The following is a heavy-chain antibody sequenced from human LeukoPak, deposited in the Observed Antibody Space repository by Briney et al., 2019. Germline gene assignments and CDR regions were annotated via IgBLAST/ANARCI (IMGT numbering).Heavy chain of an antibody. CDR1: GFTFSSYW. V-gene: IGHV3-7*01. J-gene: IGHJ3*02. CDR3: ARVGYCSGGSCYGRVRDAFDI. Sequence: GGSLRLSCAASGFTFSSYWMSWVRQAPGKGLEWVANIKQDGSGKYYVDSVKGRFTISRDSAKNSLYLQMNSLRAEDTAVYYCARVGYCSGGSCYGRVRDAFDIWGQGTMVTVSS. CDR2: IKQDGSGK. D-gene: IGHD2-15*01.